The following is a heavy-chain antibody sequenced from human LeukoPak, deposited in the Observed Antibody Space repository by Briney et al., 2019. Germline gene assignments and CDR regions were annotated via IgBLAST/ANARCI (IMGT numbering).Heavy chain of an antibody. V-gene: IGHV1-18*01. J-gene: IGHJ4*02. D-gene: IGHD3-22*01. Sequence: ASVKVSCKAAGYTFVSHGISWVRLAPGQGLEWMGWISAYNGDTKYAQKFQARVTMTTDTSTSTAYMELRTLRSDDTAVYYCARGYDSSGSYFDYWGQGTLVTVSS. CDR1: GYTFVSHG. CDR3: ARGYDSSGSYFDY. CDR2: ISAYNGDT.